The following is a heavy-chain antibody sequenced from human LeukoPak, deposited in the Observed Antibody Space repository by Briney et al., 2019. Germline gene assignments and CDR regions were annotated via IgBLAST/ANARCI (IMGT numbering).Heavy chain of an antibody. V-gene: IGHV4-4*07. Sequence: SETLSLTCTVSGGSISTYFWSWIRQPAGKGLEWIGRLYTSGSTNYNLSLKSRLTMSADTSKNQFSLNLRSVTAADTAIYYCARDRVDSSGYYYYYGIDVWGQGTAVTVSS. J-gene: IGHJ6*02. CDR3: ARDRVDSSGYYYYYGIDV. CDR2: LYTSGST. CDR1: GGSISTYF. D-gene: IGHD3-22*01.